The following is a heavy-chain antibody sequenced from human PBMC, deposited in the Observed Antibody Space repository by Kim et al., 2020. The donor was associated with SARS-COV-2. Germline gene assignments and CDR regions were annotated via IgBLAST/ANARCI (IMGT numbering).Heavy chain of an antibody. V-gene: IGHV4-39*01. CDR3: ARHCYYGSWTWFDP. J-gene: IGHJ5*02. Sequence: SETLSLTCTVSGGSISSSSYYWGWIRQPPGKGLEWIGSIYYSGSTYYNPSLKRRVTISVDTSKNQFSLKLSSVTAADTAVYCCARHCYYGSWTWFDPWGQGALVTVSS. CDR2: IYYSGST. D-gene: IGHD3-10*01. CDR1: GGSISSSSYY.